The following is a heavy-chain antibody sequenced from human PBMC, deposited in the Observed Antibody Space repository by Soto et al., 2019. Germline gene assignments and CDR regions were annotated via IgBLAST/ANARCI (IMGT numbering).Heavy chain of an antibody. CDR1: GFSFGTYA. Sequence: EVQLVESGGALVKPGGSLRLSCAASGFSFGTYAMNWVRQAPGKGLEWVSFISFSSSYIYYADSVRGRFTVSRDNAKNSLYLQLNNLRAEDTAVYYCATGTYQPLLDSWGQGTLVTVSS. V-gene: IGHV3-21*01. CDR3: ATGTYQPLLDS. J-gene: IGHJ5*01. CDR2: ISFSSSYI. D-gene: IGHD1-26*01.